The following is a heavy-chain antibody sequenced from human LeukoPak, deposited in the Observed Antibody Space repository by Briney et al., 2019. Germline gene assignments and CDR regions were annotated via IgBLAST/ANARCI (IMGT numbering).Heavy chain of an antibody. D-gene: IGHD4-17*01. Sequence: PSETLSLTCAVYGGSFSGYYWSWIRQPPGKGLEWIGEINHSGSTNYNPSLKSRVTISVDTSKNQFSLKLSSVTAADTAVYYCALLYGDYGMDGMDVWGQGTTVTVSS. J-gene: IGHJ6*02. CDR3: ALLYGDYGMDGMDV. V-gene: IGHV4-34*01. CDR1: GGSFSGYY. CDR2: INHSGST.